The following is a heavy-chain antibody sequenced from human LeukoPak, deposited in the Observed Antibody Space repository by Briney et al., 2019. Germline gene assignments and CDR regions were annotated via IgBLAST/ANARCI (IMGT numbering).Heavy chain of an antibody. CDR2: IWYDGTNK. CDR3: ARERGGGSYYFDY. CDR1: GFTFSNYG. D-gene: IGHD1-26*01. V-gene: IGHV3-33*01. Sequence: GGSLRLSCAASGFTFSNYGMHWVRQAPGKGLEWVAVIWYDGTNKYYADSVKGRFTVSRDNSKNTLYLRMNSLRAEDTAVYYCARERGGGSYYFDYWGQGTLVTVSS. J-gene: IGHJ4*02.